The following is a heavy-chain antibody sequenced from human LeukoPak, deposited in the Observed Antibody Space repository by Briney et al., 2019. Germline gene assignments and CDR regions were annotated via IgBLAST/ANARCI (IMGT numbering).Heavy chain of an antibody. CDR3: ARDFSGYDFGY. V-gene: IGHV4-4*02. CDR2: MYPSGST. Sequence: PSGTLSLTCAVSGGSISSSNWWSWVRQPPGKGLEWIGEMYPSGSTNYNPSLKSRVTISIDKSKNQFSLKLTSVTAADTAVYYCARDFSGYDFGYWGQGTLATVSS. CDR1: GGSISSSNW. D-gene: IGHD5-12*01. J-gene: IGHJ4*02.